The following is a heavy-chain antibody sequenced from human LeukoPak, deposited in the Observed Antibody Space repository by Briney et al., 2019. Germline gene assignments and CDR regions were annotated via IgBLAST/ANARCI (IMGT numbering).Heavy chain of an antibody. CDR3: VRSFGFDP. V-gene: IGHV3-48*03. CDR2: ISSSGTTI. Sequence: PGGSLRLSCAASGFPFSTYEMNWVRQAPGKGLEWVSYISSSGTTIFYADSVKGRFTISRDNAKNSLFLQMNSLRVEDTAFYYCVRSFGFDPWGQGTVVTVSS. CDR1: GFPFSTYE. J-gene: IGHJ5*02.